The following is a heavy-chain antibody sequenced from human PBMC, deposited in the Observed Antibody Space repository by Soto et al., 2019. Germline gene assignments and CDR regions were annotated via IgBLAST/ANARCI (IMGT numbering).Heavy chain of an antibody. CDR3: ARGSSNWAYYFDF. Sequence: EVHLVESGGGLVQPGGSLRLSCAASGFTFSSYSLNWVRQAPGKGLEWVSYITSSGTTVYYADSVRGRFTISRDNAKNSLYLQMNSLRDDDTAVYYCARGSSNWAYYFDFWGQGTQVTSSS. V-gene: IGHV3-48*02. CDR2: ITSSGTTV. D-gene: IGHD6-13*01. CDR1: GFTFSSYS. J-gene: IGHJ4*02.